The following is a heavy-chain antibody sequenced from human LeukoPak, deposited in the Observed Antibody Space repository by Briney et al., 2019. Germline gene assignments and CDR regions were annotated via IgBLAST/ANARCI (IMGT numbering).Heavy chain of an antibody. CDR3: ARLTRRYFDY. D-gene: IGHD4-23*01. CDR2: IIPIFGTA. CDR1: GGTFSSYA. Sequence: ASVKVSCKASGGTFSSYAIRWVRQAPGQGLEWMGGIIPIFGTANYAQKFQGRVTITADESTSTAYMELSSLRSEDTAVYYCARLTRRYFDYWGQGTLVTVSS. J-gene: IGHJ4*02. V-gene: IGHV1-69*13.